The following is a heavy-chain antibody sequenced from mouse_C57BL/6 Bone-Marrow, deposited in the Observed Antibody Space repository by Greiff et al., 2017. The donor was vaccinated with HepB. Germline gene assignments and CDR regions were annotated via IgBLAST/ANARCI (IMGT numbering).Heavy chain of an antibody. Sequence: EVQLVESEGGLVQPGSSMKLSCTASGFTFSDYYMAWVRQVPEKGLEWVANINYDGSSTYYLDSLKSRFIISRDNAKNILYLQMSSLKSEDTATYYCARDLLYYYGSYWYFDVWGTGTTVTVSS. D-gene: IGHD1-1*01. CDR2: INYDGSST. V-gene: IGHV5-16*01. CDR3: ARDLLYYYGSYWYFDV. CDR1: GFTFSDYY. J-gene: IGHJ1*03.